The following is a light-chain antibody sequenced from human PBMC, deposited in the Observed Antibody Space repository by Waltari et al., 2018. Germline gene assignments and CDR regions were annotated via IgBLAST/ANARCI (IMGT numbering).Light chain of an antibody. V-gene: IGLV3-19*01. J-gene: IGLJ3*02. Sequence: SSELTQGPAVSVALGQTVQLTCQGDSPRTSYASWYQLKPGQAPILVLFGKEKRPSGIPDRFSGYSSGTTSSLTITGAQAEDEADYYCHSRNGRDNQVVFGGGTRLTVL. CDR2: GKE. CDR1: SPRTSY. CDR3: HSRNGRDNQVV.